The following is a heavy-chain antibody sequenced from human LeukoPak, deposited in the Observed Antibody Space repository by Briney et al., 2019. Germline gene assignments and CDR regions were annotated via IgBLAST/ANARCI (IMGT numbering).Heavy chain of an antibody. CDR3: ARGHTAVTRHFDF. CDR2: ISSGSSAI. Sequence: GGSLRLSCEASGFTFTTYSMTWVRQAPGKGLEWVSIISSGSSAIFSADALKGRFTISRDDAKNLLYLDMNSLGAEDTAVYYCARGHTAVTRHFDFWGQGTLVTVSS. CDR1: GFTFTTYS. V-gene: IGHV3-21*01. D-gene: IGHD4-17*01. J-gene: IGHJ4*02.